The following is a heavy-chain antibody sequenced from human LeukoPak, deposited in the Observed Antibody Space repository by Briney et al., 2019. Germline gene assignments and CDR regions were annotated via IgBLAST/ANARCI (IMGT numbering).Heavy chain of an antibody. Sequence: GGSLRLSCAASGFTFSSYAMHWVRQAPGKGLEGVAVISYDGSNKYYADSVKGRFTISRDNSKTTLYLQMNSLRADDMGVYYCARDPSPSGNFPHNWFDPWGQGALVTVSS. J-gene: IGHJ5*02. D-gene: IGHD1-26*01. CDR1: GFTFSSYA. CDR3: ARDPSPSGNFPHNWFDP. V-gene: IGHV3-30*04. CDR2: ISYDGSNK.